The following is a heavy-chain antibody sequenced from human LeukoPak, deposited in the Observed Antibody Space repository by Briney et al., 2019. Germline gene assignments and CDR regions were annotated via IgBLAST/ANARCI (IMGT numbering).Heavy chain of an antibody. CDR3: ARAVSSSSQYFDY. J-gene: IGHJ4*02. V-gene: IGHV1-2*02. Sequence: ASVKVSCKASGYTLTGYYMHWVRQAPGQGLEWMGWINPNSGGTNYAQKFQGRVTMTRDTSISTAYMELSRLRSDDTAVYYCARAVSSSSQYFDYWGQGTLVTVSS. D-gene: IGHD6-6*01. CDR1: GYTLTGYY. CDR2: INPNSGGT.